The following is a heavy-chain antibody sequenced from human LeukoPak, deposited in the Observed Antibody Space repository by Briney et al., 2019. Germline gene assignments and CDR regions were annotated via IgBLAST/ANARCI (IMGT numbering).Heavy chain of an antibody. D-gene: IGHD3-22*01. Sequence: SETLSLTCAVYGGSFSGYYWSWIRQPPGKELEWIGEINHSGSTNYNPSLKSRVTISVDTSKNQFSLKLSSVTAADTAVYYCARVGYDSSGYFTAPDYWGQGTLVTVSS. CDR3: ARVGYDSSGYFTAPDY. CDR2: INHSGST. V-gene: IGHV4-34*01. J-gene: IGHJ4*02. CDR1: GGSFSGYY.